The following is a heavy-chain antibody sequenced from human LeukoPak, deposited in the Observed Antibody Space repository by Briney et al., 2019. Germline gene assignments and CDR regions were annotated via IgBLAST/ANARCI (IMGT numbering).Heavy chain of an antibody. J-gene: IGHJ4*02. CDR3: ASQPIAAAGIDY. V-gene: IGHV4-39*07. CDR1: GGSISSSSYY. Sequence: PSETLSLTCTVSGGSISSSSYYWSWIRQPPGKGLEWIGEINHSGSTNYNPSLKSRVTISVDTSKNQFSLKLSSVTAADTAVYYCASQPIAAAGIDYWGQGTLVTVSS. D-gene: IGHD6-13*01. CDR2: INHSGST.